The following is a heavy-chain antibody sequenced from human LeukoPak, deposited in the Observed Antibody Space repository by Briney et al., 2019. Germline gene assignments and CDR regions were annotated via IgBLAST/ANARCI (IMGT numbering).Heavy chain of an antibody. V-gene: IGHV3-21*01. Sequence: GGSLRLSCAASGFTFSAYHMNWVRQAPGKGLEWVSSIPSSSSSKFYTDSVKGRFTISRDNAKNSLYLQMNSLRVDDTAVYYCAREWGIYGMDVWGQGTTVTVTS. J-gene: IGHJ6*02. CDR2: IPSSSSSK. CDR3: AREWGIYGMDV. D-gene: IGHD1-26*01. CDR1: GFTFSAYH.